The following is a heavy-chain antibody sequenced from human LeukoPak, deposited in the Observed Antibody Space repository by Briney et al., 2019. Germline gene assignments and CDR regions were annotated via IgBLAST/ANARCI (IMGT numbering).Heavy chain of an antibody. CDR3: ARALGYGDEEWFDP. CDR2: IYTSGST. D-gene: IGHD4-17*01. CDR1: GGSISSYY. J-gene: IGHJ5*02. Sequence: SETLSLTCTVSGGSISSYYWSWIRQPAGKGLEWIGRIYTSGSTNYNPSLKSRVTMSVDTSKNQFSLKLSSVTVADTAVYYCARALGYGDEEWFDPWGQGTLVTVSS. V-gene: IGHV4-4*07.